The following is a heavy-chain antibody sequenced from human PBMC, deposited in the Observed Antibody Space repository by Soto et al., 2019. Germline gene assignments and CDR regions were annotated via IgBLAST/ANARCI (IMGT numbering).Heavy chain of an antibody. Sequence: QVQLQESGPGLVKPSQTLSLTCIVSGGSFSSGGSYWSWIRQHPGKGLEWIGYIYYSGTTYYNPSLKSRIIMSVDTSKNQFSLKLTSVTAADTAVYYCVRALGGYNWFDPWGPGTLVTVSS. CDR1: GGSFSSGGSY. D-gene: IGHD3-16*01. J-gene: IGHJ5*02. CDR2: IYYSGTT. CDR3: VRALGGYNWFDP. V-gene: IGHV4-31*03.